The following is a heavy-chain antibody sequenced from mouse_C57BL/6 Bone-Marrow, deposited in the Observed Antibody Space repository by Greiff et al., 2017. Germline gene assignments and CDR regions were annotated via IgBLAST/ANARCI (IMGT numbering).Heavy chain of an antibody. D-gene: IGHD1-1*02. CDR2: IRSKSNNYAT. J-gene: IGHJ2*01. CDR3: VRGGLYCDY. CDR1: GFSFNTYA. Sequence: GGGLVQPKGSLKLSCAASGFSFNTYAMNWVRQAPGKGLEWVARIRSKSNNYATYYADSVKDRFTISRDDSESMLYLLMNNLKTEDTAMYYCVRGGLYCDYWGQGTTLTVSS. V-gene: IGHV10-1*01.